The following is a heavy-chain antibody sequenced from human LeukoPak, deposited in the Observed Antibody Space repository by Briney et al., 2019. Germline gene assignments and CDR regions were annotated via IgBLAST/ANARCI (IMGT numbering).Heavy chain of an antibody. V-gene: IGHV3-23*01. CDR2: ISGSSGST. CDR1: GFTFSSYA. J-gene: IGHJ4*02. CDR3: AKGSGNSWHFDY. Sequence: PGGSLRLSCVASGFTFSSYAMSWVRQAPGKGLEWVSAISGSSGSTYYADSVKGRFTISRDNSKNTLYLQMNSLRAEDTAVYYCAKGSGNSWHFDYWGQGTLVTASS. D-gene: IGHD4-23*01.